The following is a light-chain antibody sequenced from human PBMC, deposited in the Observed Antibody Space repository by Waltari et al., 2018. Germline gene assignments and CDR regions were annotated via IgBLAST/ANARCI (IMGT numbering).Light chain of an antibody. V-gene: IGKV1-33*01. J-gene: IGKJ4*01. CDR3: QQHDNLPSFT. CDR1: EDIRTY. CDR2: DAS. Sequence: DIQMTQSPSSLSASVGDRVTITCQASEDIRTYLNWYQPEPGKAPKLLIYDASNLETGVPSRFSGSGSGTDFTLTISSLQPEDLATYYCQQHDNLPSFTFGGGTKVEI.